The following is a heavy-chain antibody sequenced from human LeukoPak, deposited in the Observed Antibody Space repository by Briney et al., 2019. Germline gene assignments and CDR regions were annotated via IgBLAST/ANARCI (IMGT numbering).Heavy chain of an antibody. CDR2: IYYSGST. V-gene: IGHV4-59*12. Sequence: SETLSLTCTVSGGSISSYYWSWIRQPPGKGLEWIGYIYYSGSTNYNPSLKSRVTISVDTSKNQFSLKLSSVTAADTAVYYCARDTDLDYYDSSGYYYWYFDLWGRGTLVTVSS. CDR1: GGSISSYY. CDR3: ARDTDLDYYDSSGYYYWYFDL. J-gene: IGHJ2*01. D-gene: IGHD3-22*01.